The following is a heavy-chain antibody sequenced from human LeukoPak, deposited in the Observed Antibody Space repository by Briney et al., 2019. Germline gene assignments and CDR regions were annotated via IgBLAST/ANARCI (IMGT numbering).Heavy chain of an antibody. Sequence: ASVKVSCKASGYTFTGYYMHWVRHAPGQGLEWMGWINPNSGGTNYAQKFQGRVTMTRDTSISTAYMELRRLRSDDTAVYYCARDMVRGVISVYWGQGTLVTVSS. CDR2: INPNSGGT. V-gene: IGHV1-2*02. J-gene: IGHJ4*02. D-gene: IGHD3-10*01. CDR1: GYTFTGYY. CDR3: ARDMVRGVISVY.